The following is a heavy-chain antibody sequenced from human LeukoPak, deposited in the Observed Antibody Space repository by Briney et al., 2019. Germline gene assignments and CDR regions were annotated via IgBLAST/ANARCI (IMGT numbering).Heavy chain of an antibody. CDR2: ISAYNGNT. V-gene: IGHV1-18*01. CDR1: RYTFTSYG. CDR3: GRDPPYYDFWSGYLSADRRRYFDY. Sequence: ASLKDSCKASRYTFTSYGISWVPQTPGQGLEWMGWISAYNGNTNNAQTLRGRVTMTTDTSTSTAYMELRSLRSDDTAVYYCGRDPPYYDFWSGYLSADRRRYFDYWGQGTLVTVSS. D-gene: IGHD3-3*01. J-gene: IGHJ4*02.